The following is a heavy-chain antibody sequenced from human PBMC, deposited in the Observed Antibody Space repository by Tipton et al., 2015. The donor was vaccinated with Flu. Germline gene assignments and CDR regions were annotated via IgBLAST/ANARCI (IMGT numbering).Heavy chain of an antibody. CDR1: GGSISSSSYY. CDR2: IYYSGST. J-gene: IGHJ4*02. CDR3: ARVSLGRYYFDY. V-gene: IGHV4-39*07. Sequence: TLSLTCTVSGGSISSSSYYWGWIRQPPGKGLEWIGSIYYSGSTYYNPSLKSRVTISVDTSKNQFSVKLSSVTAADTAVYSCARVSLGRYYFDYWGQGTLVTVSS.